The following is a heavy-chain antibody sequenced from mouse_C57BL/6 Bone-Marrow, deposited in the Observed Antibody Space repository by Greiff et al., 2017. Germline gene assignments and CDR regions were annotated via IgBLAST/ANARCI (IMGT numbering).Heavy chain of an antibody. CDR2: IHPNSGST. J-gene: IGHJ2*01. Sequence: QVQLKQPGAELVKPGASVKLSCKASGYTFTSYWMHWVKQRPGQGLEWIGMIHPNSGSTNYNEKFKSKATLTVDKSSSTAYMQLISLTSEDSAVYYCAKIYYGYLYFDYWGQGTTLTVSS. V-gene: IGHV1-64*01. CDR1: GYTFTSYW. D-gene: IGHD2-2*01. CDR3: AKIYYGYLYFDY.